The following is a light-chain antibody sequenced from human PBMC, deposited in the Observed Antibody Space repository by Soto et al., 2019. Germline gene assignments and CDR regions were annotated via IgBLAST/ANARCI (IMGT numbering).Light chain of an antibody. V-gene: IGLV2-11*01. CDR3: CSYAGSRYV. CDR2: DVS. CDR1: SSDVGGYNY. J-gene: IGLJ1*01. Sequence: QSALTQPRSVSGSPGQSVTISCTGTSSDVGGYNYVSWYQQHPGKAPKLMIYDVSKRPSGVPDRFSGSKSGNTASLTISGLQAEDEADYYCCSYAGSRYVXXTGTKVXVL.